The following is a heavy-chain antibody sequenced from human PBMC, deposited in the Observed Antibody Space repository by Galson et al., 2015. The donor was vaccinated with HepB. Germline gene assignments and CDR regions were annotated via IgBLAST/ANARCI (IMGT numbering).Heavy chain of an antibody. V-gene: IGHV3-30*03. D-gene: IGHD3-22*01. CDR1: GFTFSNYG. CDR3: ARDPDDTNGYYMSFEY. CDR2: ISYDGSNK. J-gene: IGHJ4*02. Sequence: SLRLSCAASGFTFSNYGMHWVRQAPGKGLEWVAVISYDGSNKYYADSVKGRFTISRDSAKNTLYLQMNSLRAEDTAVYYCARDPDDTNGYYMSFEYWGQGTLVTVSS.